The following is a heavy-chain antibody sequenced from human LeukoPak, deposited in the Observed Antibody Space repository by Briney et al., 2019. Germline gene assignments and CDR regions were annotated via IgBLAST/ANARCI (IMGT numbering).Heavy chain of an antibody. J-gene: IGHJ4*02. CDR1: GYTFTSYG. V-gene: IGHV1-18*01. CDR3: ARVPRSGASSSWYDY. Sequence: ASVKVSCTASGYTFTSYGISWVRQAPGQGLEWMGWISAYNGNTNYAQKLQGSVTMTTDTSTSTAYMELRSLRSDDTAVYYCARVPRSGASSSWYDYWGQGTLVTVSS. D-gene: IGHD6-13*01. CDR2: ISAYNGNT.